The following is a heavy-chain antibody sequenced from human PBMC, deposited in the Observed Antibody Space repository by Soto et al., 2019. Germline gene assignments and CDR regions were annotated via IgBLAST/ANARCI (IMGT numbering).Heavy chain of an antibody. J-gene: IGHJ5*02. CDR3: ARWWSGSRQGFDP. CDR2: IYYSGST. D-gene: IGHD3-3*01. Sequence: QVQLQESGPGLVKPSQTLSLTYTVSGGSISSGDYYWSWIRQHPGKCLEWIGYIYYSGSTYYNPSLKSRVTISVDTSKNQFSLKLSSVTAADTAVYYCARWWSGSRQGFDPWGQGTLVTVSS. V-gene: IGHV4-31*03. CDR1: GGSISSGDYY.